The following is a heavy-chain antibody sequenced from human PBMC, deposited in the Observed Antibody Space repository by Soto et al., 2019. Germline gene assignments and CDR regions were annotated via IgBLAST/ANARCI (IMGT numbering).Heavy chain of an antibody. J-gene: IGHJ6*02. V-gene: IGHV3-30*18. CDR2: ISYDGRNK. CDR1: GFTFSSYG. CDR3: AKESGIVVVYYYYGMDV. D-gene: IGHD3-22*01. Sequence: QVQLVESGGGVVQPGRSLRLSCAASGFTFSSYGMHWVRQAPGKGLEWVAVISYDGRNKYYADSVKGRFIISRDNSKNTLYLQMNSLRAEDRAVYDCAKESGIVVVYYYYGMDVWGQGTTVTVSS.